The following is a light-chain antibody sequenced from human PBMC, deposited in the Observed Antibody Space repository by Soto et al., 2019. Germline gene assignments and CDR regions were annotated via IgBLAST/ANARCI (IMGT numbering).Light chain of an antibody. CDR1: QSISGW. J-gene: IGKJ1*01. V-gene: IGKV1-5*01. Sequence: DIQMTQSPSTLSASVGDRFTITCRAIQSISGWLAWYQQKPGKAPKLLIYDASSLESGVPSRFSGSGSGTEFTLTIISLQPDDFATYYCQQYNSYPWTFGQGTKVDI. CDR3: QQYNSYPWT. CDR2: DAS.